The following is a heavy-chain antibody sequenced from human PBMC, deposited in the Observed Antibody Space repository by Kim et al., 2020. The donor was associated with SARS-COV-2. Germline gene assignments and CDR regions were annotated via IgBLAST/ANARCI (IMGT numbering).Heavy chain of an antibody. J-gene: IGHJ5*02. CDR3: VKDVTVSLGPQSPA. V-gene: IGHV3-30*18. CDR2: ISYNGSKK. CDR1: GFIFSSYG. Sequence: GGSLRLSCTASGFIFSSYGMHWVRQAPGKGLEWVAVISYNGSKKYYADSVRGRFTISRDNSKNTLYLQMNSLRTGDTAVYYCVKDVTVSLGPQSPAWGQGTLVTVSS. D-gene: IGHD3-16*01.